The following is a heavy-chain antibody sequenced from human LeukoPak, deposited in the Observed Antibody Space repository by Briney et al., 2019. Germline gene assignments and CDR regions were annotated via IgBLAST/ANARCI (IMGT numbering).Heavy chain of an antibody. J-gene: IGHJ4*02. CDR3: ARGLEYSSGYYFDY. CDR2: MNPNSGNT. Sequence: ASVKVSCKASGYTFTSYDINWVRQATGQGLEWMGWMNPNSGNTGYAQKFQGRVTITADESTSTAYMELSSLRSEDTAVYYCARGLEYSSGYYFDYWGQGTLVTVSS. CDR1: GYTFTSYD. D-gene: IGHD3-22*01. V-gene: IGHV1-8*01.